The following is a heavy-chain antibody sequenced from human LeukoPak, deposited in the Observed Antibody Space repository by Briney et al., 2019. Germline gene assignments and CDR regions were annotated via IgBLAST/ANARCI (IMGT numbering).Heavy chain of an antibody. CDR1: GFTLSSYA. D-gene: IGHD4-17*01. V-gene: IGHV3-23*01. Sequence: GGSLRLSCAASGFTLSSYAMRWVRQAPGRGVEWVSGISGRGGSTYYADSVKGRFTIPRHKSKNTLYLQMNSVRAEDTAVYYCAKDYGDYGLYYYGMDVWGQGITVTVS. CDR3: AKDYGDYGLYYYGMDV. J-gene: IGHJ6*02. CDR2: ISGRGGST.